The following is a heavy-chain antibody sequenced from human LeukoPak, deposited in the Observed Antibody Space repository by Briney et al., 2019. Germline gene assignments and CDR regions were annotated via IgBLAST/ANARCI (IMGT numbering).Heavy chain of an antibody. CDR1: GFTVSSND. D-gene: IGHD3-22*01. V-gene: IGHV3-53*01. Sequence: GGSLRLSCAASGFTVSSNDMSWVRQAPGKGLEWVSLFNSGDKTYYADSVKGRFTISRDNSKNTLYLQMNSLRAEDTAVYYCARSLLYDYDSSGPGNWGPGSLVTVSS. CDR3: ARSLLYDYDSSGPGN. CDR2: FNSGDKT. J-gene: IGHJ4*02.